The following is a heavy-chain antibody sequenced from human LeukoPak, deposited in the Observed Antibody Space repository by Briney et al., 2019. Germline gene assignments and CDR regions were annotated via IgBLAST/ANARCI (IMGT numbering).Heavy chain of an antibody. CDR1: GGSYSGYY. CDR2: INHSGRT. CDR3: ARGRRSGYKPFAY. D-gene: IGHD3-22*01. V-gene: IGHV4-34*01. J-gene: IGHJ4*02. Sequence: PSETLSLTCAVYGGSYSGYYWIWIRHPPGKGREWIGEINHSGRTNYNPSLKSRLTISVDTSKNQFSLKLSSGTAAETAVYYCARGRRSGYKPFAYWGQGTLVTVSS.